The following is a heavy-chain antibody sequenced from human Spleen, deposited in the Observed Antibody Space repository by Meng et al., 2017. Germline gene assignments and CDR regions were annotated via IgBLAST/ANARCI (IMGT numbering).Heavy chain of an antibody. CDR2: INYGGTA. J-gene: IGHJ5*02. CDR1: GYSFSSSGYY. D-gene: IGHD3-10*01. CDR3: ASYVSGTYRFDP. V-gene: IGHV4-39*07. Sequence: QLQLEESGPGLVKPSETLSLTCTVSGYSFSSSGYYWAWIRQPPGKGLEWIGSINYGGTAYYASSLKSRVTMSVDRSKNQSSLKLSSVTAADTAVYYCASYVSGTYRFDPWGQGTLVTAPQ.